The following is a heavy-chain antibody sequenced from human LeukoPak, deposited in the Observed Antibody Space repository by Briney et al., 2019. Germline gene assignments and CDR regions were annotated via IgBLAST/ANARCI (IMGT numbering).Heavy chain of an antibody. D-gene: IGHD2-2*01. Sequence: SETLSLTCAVYGGSFSGYYWNWIRQPPGKGLEWIGEINHSGSTNYNPSLNSRVTISIDTSKNQFSLQLSTVTAADTAVYYCDREGYCSSTSWHPLWGQGTLVTVSS. V-gene: IGHV4-34*01. CDR1: GGSFSGYY. CDR3: DREGYCSSTSWHPL. J-gene: IGHJ4*02. CDR2: INHSGST.